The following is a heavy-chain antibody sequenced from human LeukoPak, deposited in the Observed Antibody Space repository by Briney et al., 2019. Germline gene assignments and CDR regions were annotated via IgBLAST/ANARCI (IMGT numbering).Heavy chain of an antibody. CDR2: IRYDGSNK. J-gene: IGHJ3*02. D-gene: IGHD6-6*01. CDR1: GFTFSSYG. CDR3: AKDGLGAARPSAFDT. Sequence: PGGSLRLSCAASGFTFSSYGMHWVRQAPGKGLEWVAFIRYDGSNKYYADSVKGRFTISRDNSKNTLYLQMNSLTAEDTAVYYCAKDGLGAARPSAFDTWGQGTMVTVSS. V-gene: IGHV3-30*02.